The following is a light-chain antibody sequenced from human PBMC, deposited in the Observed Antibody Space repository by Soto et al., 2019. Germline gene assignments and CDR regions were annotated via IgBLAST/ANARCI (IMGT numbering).Light chain of an antibody. CDR1: QGISSW. J-gene: IGKJ1*01. Sequence: DIQMTQSPSSVSASVGDRVTMTCRASQGISSWLVWYQQKPGKAPKLLIYAASSLQSGVPSRFSGSGSGTEFTRTISGLQPEDLATYYCQQANSFPCTFGQGTKVAIK. CDR3: QQANSFPCT. V-gene: IGKV1-12*01. CDR2: AAS.